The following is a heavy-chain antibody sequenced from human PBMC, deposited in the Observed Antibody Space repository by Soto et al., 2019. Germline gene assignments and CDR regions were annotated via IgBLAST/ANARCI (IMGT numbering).Heavy chain of an antibody. V-gene: IGHV3-11*01. D-gene: IGHD4-17*01. CDR1: GFTFSDYY. J-gene: IGHJ3*02. CDR3: AREGLLPARSGTTVTTLDAFDI. Sequence: GGSLRLSCAASGFTFSDYYMSWIRQAPGKGLEWVSYISSSGSTIYYADSVKGRFTISRDNAKNSLYLQMNSLRAEDTAVYYCAREGLLPARSGTTVTTLDAFDIWGQGTMVTVSS. CDR2: ISSSGSTI.